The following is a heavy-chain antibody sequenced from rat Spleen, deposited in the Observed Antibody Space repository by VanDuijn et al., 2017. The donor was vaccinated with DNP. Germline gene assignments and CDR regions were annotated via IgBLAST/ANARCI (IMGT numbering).Heavy chain of an antibody. CDR1: GYTFTTYY. CDR3: ARGSRVWFAY. V-gene: IGHV1-43*01. CDR2: INAGSGGT. Sequence: QVQLQQSGAELSKPGSSVKISCKASGYTFTTYYIGWIKQTTGQGLECIGYINAGSGGTNYHEKFKGKATLTVDKSSSTAFMQLSSLTPDDSAVYYCARGSRVWFAYWGQGTLVTVSS. D-gene: IGHD1-11*01. J-gene: IGHJ3*01.